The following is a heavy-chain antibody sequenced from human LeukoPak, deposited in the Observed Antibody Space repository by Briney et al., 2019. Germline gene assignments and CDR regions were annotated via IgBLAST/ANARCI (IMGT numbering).Heavy chain of an antibody. CDR1: RFTFTTYS. D-gene: IGHD4-17*01. J-gene: IGHJ4*02. V-gene: IGHV3-21*04. CDR3: ARDRAPYDDPDY. CDR2: ISSSGTYL. Sequence: GGSLTLSCAASRFTFTTYSMNWVRQAPGKGLEWVSSISSSGTYLYYADSVKGRFTISRDNAKNSLSLQMNSLRAEDTAVYYCARDRAPYDDPDYWGQGTLVTVSS.